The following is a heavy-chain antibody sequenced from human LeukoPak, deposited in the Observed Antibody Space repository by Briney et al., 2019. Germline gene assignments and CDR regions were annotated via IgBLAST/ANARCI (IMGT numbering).Heavy chain of an antibody. CDR2: ITGTGSNT. Sequence: GGSLRLSCAASGFTFSSYWMSWVRQAPGKGLEWVSTITGTGSNTYYAGSVKGRSTISRDNPKNTVYLQMSSLRAEDTAVYYCAKQHASTGGYFDYSGQGTLVTVSS. CDR1: GFTFSSYW. V-gene: IGHV3-23*01. J-gene: IGHJ4*02. D-gene: IGHD5/OR15-5a*01. CDR3: AKQHASTGGYFDY.